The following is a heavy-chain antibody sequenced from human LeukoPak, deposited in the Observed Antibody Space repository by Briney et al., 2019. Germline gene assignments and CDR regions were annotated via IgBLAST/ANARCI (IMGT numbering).Heavy chain of an antibody. CDR2: INHRGST. CDR1: GGSFTNYY. Sequence: SETLSLTCAVYGGSFTNYYWSWIRQPPGKGLEWIGEINHRGSTNYNPSLKSRVTISVDTSKNQFSLNLSSVTAADTAVYYCATLSSGYTDAIDYWGQGTLVAVSS. J-gene: IGHJ4*02. D-gene: IGHD3-22*01. CDR3: ATLSSGYTDAIDY. V-gene: IGHV4-34*01.